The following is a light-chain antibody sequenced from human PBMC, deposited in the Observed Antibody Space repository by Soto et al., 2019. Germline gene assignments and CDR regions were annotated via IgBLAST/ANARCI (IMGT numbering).Light chain of an antibody. Sequence: EIVLTQSPAPLSLSPGERATLSCRASPSVSSYFAWYQQKPGQAPRLLIYDASNRATGIPARFSGSGSGTDFTLTISSLEPEDFAVYYCQQRSNWPPLTFGGGTKVEIK. J-gene: IGKJ4*01. CDR2: DAS. V-gene: IGKV3-11*01. CDR1: PSVSSY. CDR3: QQRSNWPPLT.